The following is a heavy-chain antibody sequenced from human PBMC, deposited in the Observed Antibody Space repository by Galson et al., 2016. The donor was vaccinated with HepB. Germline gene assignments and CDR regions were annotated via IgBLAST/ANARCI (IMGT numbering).Heavy chain of an antibody. CDR2: IWYDGSKK. Sequence: SLRLSCAASGITLSRHVMHWVRQAPGKGLEWVAFIWYDGSKKYYGTPVEGRFTISRDNSKNTLYLQMNSLRVEDTAVYYCARGTETSWYGQFDYWGQGTLVTVSS. V-gene: IGHV3-33*01. CDR1: GITLSRHV. CDR3: ARGTETSWYGQFDY. D-gene: IGHD2-2*01. J-gene: IGHJ4*02.